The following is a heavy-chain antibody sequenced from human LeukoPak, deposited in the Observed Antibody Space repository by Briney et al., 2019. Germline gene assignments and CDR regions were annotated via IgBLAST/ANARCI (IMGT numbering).Heavy chain of an antibody. CDR2: IYYTGST. Sequence: SETLSLTCAVSGGSISRSGYSWSWIRQPPGKGLDWIAYIYYTGSTYYNPSLKSRVTISVDTSNNHFSLTLSSVTAADTAVYYCARVEESGYDYRGWFDPWGQGTLVTVSS. V-gene: IGHV4-30-4*07. D-gene: IGHD5-12*01. J-gene: IGHJ5*02. CDR3: ARVEESGYDYRGWFDP. CDR1: GGSISRSGYS.